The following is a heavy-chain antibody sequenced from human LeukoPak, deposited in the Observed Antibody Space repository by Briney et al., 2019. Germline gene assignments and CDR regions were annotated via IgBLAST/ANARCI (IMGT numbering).Heavy chain of an antibody. Sequence: SQTLSLTCTVSGGSISSGGYYWSWIRQHPGKGLEWIVYIYYSGSTYYNPSLKSRVTISVDTSKNQFYLKLSSVTAADTAVYYCARTIFGVADYYYYYMDVWGKGTTVTVSS. V-gene: IGHV4-31*03. CDR3: ARTIFGVADYYYYYMDV. J-gene: IGHJ6*03. D-gene: IGHD3-3*01. CDR1: GGSISSGGYY. CDR2: IYYSGST.